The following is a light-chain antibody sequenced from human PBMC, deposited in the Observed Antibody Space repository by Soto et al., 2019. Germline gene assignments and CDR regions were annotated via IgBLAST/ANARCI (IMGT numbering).Light chain of an antibody. CDR3: MQALQTPFT. Sequence: DIVMTQSPLSLPVTPGEPASISCRSSQSLLYSNGYNYLDWYLQKPGQSPQLLIYLGSNRASGVPDRFSGSGSGTDFTLEISRVEAEDVGVYYCMQALQTPFTFGPGTKVDIK. CDR1: QSLLYSNGYNY. V-gene: IGKV2-28*01. J-gene: IGKJ3*01. CDR2: LGS.